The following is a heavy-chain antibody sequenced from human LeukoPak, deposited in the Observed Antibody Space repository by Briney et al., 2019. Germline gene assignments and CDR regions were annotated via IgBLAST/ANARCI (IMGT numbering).Heavy chain of an antibody. J-gene: IGHJ4*02. Sequence: ASVTVSCKASGYTFTGYDIHWVRQAPGQGLEWMGRINPNSGGTKYAQKFQGRVTMTRDTSITTAYMELSRLRSDDTAVYYCARDVGSNNCENWGQGTLVTVSS. D-gene: IGHD2-2*01. V-gene: IGHV1-2*06. CDR1: GYTFTGYD. CDR3: ARDVGSNNCEN. CDR2: INPNSGGT.